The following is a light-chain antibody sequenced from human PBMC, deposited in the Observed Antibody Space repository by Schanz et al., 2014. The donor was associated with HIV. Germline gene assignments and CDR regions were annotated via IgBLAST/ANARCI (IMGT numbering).Light chain of an antibody. CDR2: GAS. V-gene: IGKV3D-15*01. J-gene: IGKJ1*01. CDR3: HQYATTSWT. CDR1: QSVSMN. Sequence: EIVMTQSPATLSVSPGERATLSCRASQSVSMNLAWYQQKHGQAPRLLIYGASSRATGIPDRFSGSGSGTDFTLTIINVQPDDSATYYCHQYATTSWTFGQGTKVEIK.